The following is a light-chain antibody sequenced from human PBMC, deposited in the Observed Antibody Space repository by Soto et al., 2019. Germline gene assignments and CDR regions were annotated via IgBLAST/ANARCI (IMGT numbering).Light chain of an antibody. Sequence: EIVFTQSPGTLSLSLGERATLSCRASQSISRSYLAWYHQKPGQAPRLLIYGASSRATGIPDGVSGSGSGTDFTLTISRLEPADIAVYYWQQYGRPFGQGTKVEIK. V-gene: IGKV3-20*01. CDR3: QQYGRP. CDR2: GAS. J-gene: IGKJ1*01. CDR1: QSISRSY.